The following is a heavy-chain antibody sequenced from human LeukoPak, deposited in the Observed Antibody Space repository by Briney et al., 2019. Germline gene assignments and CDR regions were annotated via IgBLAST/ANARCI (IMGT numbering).Heavy chain of an antibody. CDR3: ASRGGSSSGASGYYMDV. CDR2: MNPNSGNT. Sequence: ASVKVSCKASGYTFTSYDINWVRQAPGQGLEWMGWMNPNSGNTGYAQKFQGRVTITRNTSISTAYMELSSLRSEDTAVYYCASRGGSSSGASGYYMDVWGKGTTVTVSS. CDR1: GYTFTSYD. J-gene: IGHJ6*03. D-gene: IGHD6-6*01. V-gene: IGHV1-8*03.